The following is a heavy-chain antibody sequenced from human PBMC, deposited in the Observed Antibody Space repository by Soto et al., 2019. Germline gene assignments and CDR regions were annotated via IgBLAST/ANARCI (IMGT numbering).Heavy chain of an antibody. CDR2: IIPIFDTI. CDR1: GATFSSFA. J-gene: IGHJ4*02. Sequence: QVQLLQSGAEVKKPGSSVKVSCKASGATFSSFAFSWVRQAPGQGLEWMGVIIPIFDTISYAQKFQGRVTITADKSTRTAYMELNSLTSDDTAVYYCASPLKWSGYYIAFDYWGQGTLVIVSS. V-gene: IGHV1-69*06. CDR3: ASPLKWSGYYIAFDY. D-gene: IGHD3-3*01.